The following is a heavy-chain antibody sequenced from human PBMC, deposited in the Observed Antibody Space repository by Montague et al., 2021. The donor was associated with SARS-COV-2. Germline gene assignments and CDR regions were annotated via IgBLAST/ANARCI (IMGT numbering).Heavy chain of an antibody. CDR3: ASFPSGYYDSSGYHI. D-gene: IGHD3-22*01. V-gene: IGHV4-59*12. CDR2: IYYSGST. CDR1: GGPISSYY. J-gene: IGHJ4*02. Sequence: SETLSLTCTVSGGPISSYYWSWIRQPPGKGLEWIGYIYYSGSTNYNPSLKSRVTISVDTSKNQFSLKLSSVTAADTAVYYCASFPSGYYDSSGYHIWGQGTLVTVSS.